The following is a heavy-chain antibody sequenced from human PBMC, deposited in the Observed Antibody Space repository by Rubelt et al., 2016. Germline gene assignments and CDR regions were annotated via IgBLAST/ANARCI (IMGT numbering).Heavy chain of an antibody. CDR2: INSDGSST. V-gene: IGHV3-74*01. Sequence: SSYWMHWVRQAPGKGLVWVSRINSDGSSTSYADSVKGRFTISRDNAKNTLYLQMNSLRAEDTAVYYCARGSVDTAMTYYYYYGMDVWGQGTTVTVSS. D-gene: IGHD5-18*01. CDR1: SSYW. J-gene: IGHJ6*02. CDR3: ARGSVDTAMTYYYYYGMDV.